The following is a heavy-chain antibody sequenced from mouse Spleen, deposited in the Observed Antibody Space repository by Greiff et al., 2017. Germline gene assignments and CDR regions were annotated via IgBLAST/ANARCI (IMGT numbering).Heavy chain of an antibody. Sequence: VMLVESGPELVRPGVSVKISCKGSGYTFTDYATHWVKQSHAKSLEWIGVISTYSGNTNYNQKFKGKATMTVDKSSSTAYMELARLTSEDSAIYYCARPPNWERGSGFAYWGQGTLVTVSA. CDR1: GYTFTDYA. D-gene: IGHD4-1*01. V-gene: IGHV1-67*01. J-gene: IGHJ3*01. CDR2: ISTYSGNT. CDR3: ARPPNWERGSGFAY.